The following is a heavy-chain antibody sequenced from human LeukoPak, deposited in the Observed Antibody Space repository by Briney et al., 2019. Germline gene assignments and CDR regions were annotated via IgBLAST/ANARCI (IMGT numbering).Heavy chain of an antibody. V-gene: IGHV3-7*01. D-gene: IGHD4-17*01. J-gene: IGHJ4*02. Sequence: GRSLRLSCATSGFTFSSSWMSCVRQAPGKGLEWVANIKQDGTEKYYVDSVKGRFTISRDNTKNSLYLQMNSLRAEDAAVYYCAKDLHTVTTAFDYWGQGALVTVSS. CDR2: IKQDGTEK. CDR3: AKDLHTVTTAFDY. CDR1: GFTFSSSW.